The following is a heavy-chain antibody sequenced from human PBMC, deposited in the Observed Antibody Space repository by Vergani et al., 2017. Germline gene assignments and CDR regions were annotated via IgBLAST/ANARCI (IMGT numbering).Heavy chain of an antibody. Sequence: EVQLLESGGGLVQPGGSLRLTCAASEFTFSNYAMNWVRQAPGKGLEWVSGISGSGVSAYYTDSVKGRFTISRDNSNNMLFLQMNNLRTEDTAIYYWAKQYFVSGNYLFDYWGQGTLVTVSS. CDR3: AKQYFVSGNYLFDY. J-gene: IGHJ4*02. V-gene: IGHV3-23*01. CDR2: ISGSGVSA. CDR1: EFTFSNYA. D-gene: IGHD3-10*01.